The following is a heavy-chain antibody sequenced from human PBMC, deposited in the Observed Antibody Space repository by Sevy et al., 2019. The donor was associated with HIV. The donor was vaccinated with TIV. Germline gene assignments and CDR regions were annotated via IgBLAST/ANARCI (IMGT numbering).Heavy chain of an antibody. V-gene: IGHV3-48*02. J-gene: IGHJ3*02. D-gene: IGHD3-16*01. Sequence: GGSLRLSCAVSGFTLSSHSMNWVRQAPGKGLEWLSHIRGDDENKYYADSVQGRLTISRDDASNSVHLQMSSLRDEDTAVYYCARGGNPGQAASDIWGQGTVVTVS. CDR3: ARGGNPGQAASDI. CDR1: GFTLSSHS. CDR2: IRGDDENK.